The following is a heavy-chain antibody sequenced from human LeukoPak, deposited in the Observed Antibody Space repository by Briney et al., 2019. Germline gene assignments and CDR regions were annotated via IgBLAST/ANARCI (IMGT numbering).Heavy chain of an antibody. D-gene: IGHD6-13*01. V-gene: IGHV3-7*01. CDR1: GFPHWRYW. CDR2: IKYDGSEI. Sequence: GGSLRLSCAASGFPHWRYWVRGVRQAPGKGLEGVANIKYDGSEIDYVDSVKGRFTISRDNAKNSLYLQMNSLRAEDTAVYYCARDIAAPGLFFDYWGQGTLVTVSS. J-gene: IGHJ4*02. CDR3: ARDIAAPGLFFDY.